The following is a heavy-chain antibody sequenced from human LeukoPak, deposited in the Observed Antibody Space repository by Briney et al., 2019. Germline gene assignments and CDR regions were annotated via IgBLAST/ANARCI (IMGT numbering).Heavy chain of an antibody. V-gene: IGHV1-69*05. CDR3: ASSSSGYYYYYYMDV. J-gene: IGHJ6*03. Sequence: GASVKVSCKASGGTFSSYAISWVRQAPGQGLEWMGGIIPIFGTADYAQKFQGRVTITTDESTSTAYMELSSLRSEDTAVYYCASSSSGYYYYYYMDVWGKGTTVTVS. CDR2: IIPIFGTA. CDR1: GGTFSSYA. D-gene: IGHD6-6*01.